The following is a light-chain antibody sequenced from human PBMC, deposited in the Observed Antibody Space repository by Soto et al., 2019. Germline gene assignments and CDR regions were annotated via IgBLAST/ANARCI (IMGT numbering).Light chain of an antibody. Sequence: QPVLTQPPSSSASPGESARLTCTLPSDINVGRYNIYWYQQKPGSPPRYLLYYYSDSDKGQGSGVPSRFSGSKDVSANTGILFISGLQSEDEADYYCMIWPSNGLGVFGGGTKLTVL. CDR2: YYSDSDK. V-gene: IGLV5-37*01. CDR3: MIWPSNGLGV. CDR1: SDINVGRYN. J-gene: IGLJ2*01.